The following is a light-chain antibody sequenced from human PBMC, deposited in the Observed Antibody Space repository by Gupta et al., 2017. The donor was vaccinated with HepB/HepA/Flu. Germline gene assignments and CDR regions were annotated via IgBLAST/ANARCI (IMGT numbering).Light chain of an antibody. CDR3: QQYNNWPLT. V-gene: IGKV3-15*01. CDR2: GAS. CDR1: QSISSN. Sequence: EIVMTQSPASLSISSGERATLSCRASQSISSNLAWYQQKPGQDPRLLIYGASTGATGIPARFSGSGSGTEFTLTISSLQPEDFAVYYCQQYNNWPLTFGGGTKVEIK. J-gene: IGKJ4*01.